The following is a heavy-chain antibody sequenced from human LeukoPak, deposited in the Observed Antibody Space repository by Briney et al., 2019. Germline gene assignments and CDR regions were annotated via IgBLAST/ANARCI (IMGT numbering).Heavy chain of an antibody. CDR3: ARDGSMMGAGAGTSWWFDP. D-gene: IGHD6-13*01. J-gene: IGHJ5*02. CDR1: GFTFSTYG. Sequence: GGSLRLSCAASGFTFSTYGMSWVRQAPGKGLEWVSSITVSGGGSTYVDSVRGRFTISRDNSKNTLYLQMNSLRAEDTAVYYCARDGSMMGAGAGTSWWFDPWGQGTLVTVSS. CDR2: ITVSGGGS. V-gene: IGHV3-23*01.